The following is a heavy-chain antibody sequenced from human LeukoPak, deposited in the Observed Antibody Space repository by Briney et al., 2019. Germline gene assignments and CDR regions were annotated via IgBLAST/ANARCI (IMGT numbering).Heavy chain of an antibody. CDR1: GFTFSSYS. CDR3: ARAITAAGNFAFDI. Sequence: RSGGSLRPSCAASGFTFSSYSINWVRQAPGKGLEWVSSISSSSSYIYYADSVKGLFTISRDNAKNSLYLQMNSLRAEDTAVYYCARAITAAGNFAFDIWGQGTMVTVSS. V-gene: IGHV3-21*01. D-gene: IGHD6-13*01. J-gene: IGHJ3*02. CDR2: ISSSSSYI.